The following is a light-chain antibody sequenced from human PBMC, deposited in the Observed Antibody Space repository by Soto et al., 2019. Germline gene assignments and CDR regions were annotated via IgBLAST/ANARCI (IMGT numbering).Light chain of an antibody. J-gene: IGKJ1*01. CDR3: QQYNNWRPWT. CDR2: GAS. Sequence: EIVMMQSPATLYVSPGVRTPLSCRASQSVSSNLARYQQKPGQAPRLLIYGASTRATGNPPRFSGSGSGTEFTLTVSGLQSEDLAVYYCQQYNNWRPWTFGQGTKVQIK. V-gene: IGKV3-15*01. CDR1: QSVSSN.